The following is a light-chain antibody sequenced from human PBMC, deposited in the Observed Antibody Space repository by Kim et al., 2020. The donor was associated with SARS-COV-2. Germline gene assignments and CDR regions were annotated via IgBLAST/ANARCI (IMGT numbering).Light chain of an antibody. J-gene: IGLJ3*02. CDR3: AVWDDSLSAWV. Sequence: ELTQPPSASGAPGQRVTISCSGSSSNIGSDYVYWYQQLPGTAPKLVIYRNNQRPSGVPDRISGSKSGTSASLAISGLRSEDEADYYCAVWDDSLSAWVFGGGTQLTVL. CDR1: SSNIGSDY. V-gene: IGLV1-47*01. CDR2: RNN.